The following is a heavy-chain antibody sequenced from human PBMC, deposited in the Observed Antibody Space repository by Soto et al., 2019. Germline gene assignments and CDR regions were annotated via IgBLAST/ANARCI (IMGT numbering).Heavy chain of an antibody. J-gene: IGHJ4*02. Sequence: SETLSLTCTVSGGSISSYYWSCIRQPPGKGLEWIGYIYYTGNTNYNPSLKSRVTISVDTSKNQFSLKLTSLTAADTAVYYCARARTSAAVDLDYWGQGTLVTVSS. CDR1: GGSISSYY. D-gene: IGHD6-19*01. CDR2: IYYTGNT. V-gene: IGHV4-59*01. CDR3: ARARTSAAVDLDY.